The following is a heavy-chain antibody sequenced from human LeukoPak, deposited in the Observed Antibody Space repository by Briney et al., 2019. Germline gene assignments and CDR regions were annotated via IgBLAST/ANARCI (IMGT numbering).Heavy chain of an antibody. CDR3: ARHRDCSSTSCYTGDFDY. CDR1: GGSISSSSYY. Sequence: PSETLSLTCTVSGGSISSSSYYWGWIRQPPGKGLEWIGSIYYSGSTYYNPPLKSRVTISVDTSKNQFSLKLSSVTVADTAVYYCARHRDCSSTSCYTGDFDYWGQGTLVTVSS. CDR2: IYYSGST. J-gene: IGHJ4*02. D-gene: IGHD2-2*02. V-gene: IGHV4-39*01.